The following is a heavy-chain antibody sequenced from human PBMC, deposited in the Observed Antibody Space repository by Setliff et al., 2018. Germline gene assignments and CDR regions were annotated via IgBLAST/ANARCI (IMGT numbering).Heavy chain of an antibody. V-gene: IGHV1-18*01. CDR3: AKEPAVSLTEAVRRTYYDYAMDA. CDR2: ISPYNGQT. CDR1: GYTFTYFG. J-gene: IGHJ6*02. D-gene: IGHD3-9*01. Sequence: VASVKVSCKASGYTFTYFGLSWVRQAPGQGLEWMGWISPYNGQTTYAQRFQGRITMTTDTSTDTAYMELRNLRSDDTAIYFCAKEPAVSLTEAVRRTYYDYAMDAWGQGTTVTVS.